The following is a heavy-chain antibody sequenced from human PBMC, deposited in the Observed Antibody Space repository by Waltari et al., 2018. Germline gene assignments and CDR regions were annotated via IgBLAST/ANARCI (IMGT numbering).Heavy chain of an antibody. V-gene: IGHV3-23*01. Sequence: EVQLLESGGGLVQPGGSLRVSCAASGFTFSDFAMNWVRQAPGKGLEWVSGISGSGDRTSYVDSVKCRFTISRDNSKNTLFLQMNNLGVDDTAFYYCAKRWRDGFNAGIDYWGQGTLVTVSS. J-gene: IGHJ4*02. CDR3: AKRWRDGFNAGIDY. D-gene: IGHD2-15*01. CDR1: GFTFSDFA. CDR2: ISGSGDRT.